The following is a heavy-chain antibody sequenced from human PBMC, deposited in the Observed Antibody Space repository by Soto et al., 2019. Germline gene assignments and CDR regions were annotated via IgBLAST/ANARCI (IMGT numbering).Heavy chain of an antibody. CDR3: AHRRGDLLAGHYYFDY. J-gene: IGHJ4*02. Sequence: QITLKESGPTLVKPTQTLTLTCTFSGFSLNTRGVGVGWIRQPPGKALEWLALISWDGEKRYSPSLKSRPTITKDTSENQVVLTMTNMEPVDTATYYFAHRRGDLLAGHYYFDYWGQGTLVTVSS. V-gene: IGHV2-5*02. CDR2: ISWDGEK. D-gene: IGHD3-9*01. CDR1: GFSLNTRGVG.